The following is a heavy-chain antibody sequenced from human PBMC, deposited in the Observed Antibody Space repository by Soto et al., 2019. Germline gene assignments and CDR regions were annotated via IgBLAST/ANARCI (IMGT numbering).Heavy chain of an antibody. CDR3: ARSKYSTNWSHGIDV. D-gene: IGHD6-13*01. V-gene: IGHV5-51*01. CDR1: GYNFGIYW. J-gene: IGHJ6*02. CDR2: FYPGDSQI. Sequence: GESLKISCKGSGYNFGIYWIGWVRQMPGKGLEWMGIFYPGDSQIKYSPSFQGQVSISVDKSISTAYLQWSSLKASDTAIYYCARSKYSTNWSHGIDVWGQGTTVTVSS.